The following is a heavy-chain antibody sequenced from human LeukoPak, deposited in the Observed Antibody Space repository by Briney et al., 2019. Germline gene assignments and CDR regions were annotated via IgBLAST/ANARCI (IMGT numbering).Heavy chain of an antibody. J-gene: IGHJ3*02. CDR3: AGEYQEGAFDI. D-gene: IGHD2-2*01. Sequence: PSETLSLTCTVSGGSISSGGYYWSWIRQHPGKGLEWIGYIYYSGSTYYNPSLKSRVTISVDTSKNQLSLKLSSVTAADTAVYYCAGEYQEGAFDIWGQGTMVTVSS. CDR1: GGSISSGGYY. CDR2: IYYSGST. V-gene: IGHV4-31*03.